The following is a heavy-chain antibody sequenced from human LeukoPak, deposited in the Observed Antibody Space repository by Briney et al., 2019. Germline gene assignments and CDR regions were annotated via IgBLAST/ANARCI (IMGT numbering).Heavy chain of an antibody. CDR1: GFTFSSYE. D-gene: IGHD3-10*02. J-gene: IGHJ6*04. CDR2: ISSSGSTI. Sequence: SGGSLRLSCAASGFTFSSYEMNWVRQAPGKGLEWVSYISSSGSTIYYADSVKGRFTISRDNAKNSLYLLMNSLRAEDTAVYYCAELGITMIGGVWGKGTTVTISS. V-gene: IGHV3-48*03. CDR3: AELGITMIGGV.